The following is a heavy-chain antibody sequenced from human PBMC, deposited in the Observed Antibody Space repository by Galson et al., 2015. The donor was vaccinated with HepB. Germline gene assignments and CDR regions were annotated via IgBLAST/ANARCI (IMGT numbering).Heavy chain of an antibody. J-gene: IGHJ4*02. Sequence: SLRLSCAASGFTVSSNYMSWVRQAPGKGLEWVSVIYSGGSTYYADSVKGRFTISRDNSKNTLYLQMNSLRAEDPAVYYCAREPSWFGELSASFDYWGQGTLVTVSS. D-gene: IGHD3-10*01. CDR1: GFTVSSNY. CDR2: IYSGGST. CDR3: AREPSWFGELSASFDY. V-gene: IGHV3-66*01.